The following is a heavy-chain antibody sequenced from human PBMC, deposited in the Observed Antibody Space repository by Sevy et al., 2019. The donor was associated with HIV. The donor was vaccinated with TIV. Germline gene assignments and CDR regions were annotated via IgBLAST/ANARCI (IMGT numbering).Heavy chain of an antibody. V-gene: IGHV3-23*01. CDR1: GFTFCKYS. CDR2: LSFGCGEI. J-gene: IGHJ4*02. CDR3: AREGCTKPHDY. D-gene: IGHD2-8*01. Sequence: GGSLRLSCAASGFTFCKYSMSWVRQPPGKGLEWVSTLSFGCGEINYAGSVKGRLTISRDNSKSSVYLQMNNLRPEDTAVYYCAREGCTKPHDYWGQGALVTVSS.